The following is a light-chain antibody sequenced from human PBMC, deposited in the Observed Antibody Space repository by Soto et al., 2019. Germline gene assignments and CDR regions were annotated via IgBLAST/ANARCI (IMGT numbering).Light chain of an antibody. V-gene: IGKV1-39*01. J-gene: IGKJ4*01. Sequence: DIQMTQSPSSLSASVGDRVTITCQASQNINNYLNWYQQKPGRAPKLLIYDASNLEAGVPSRFSGSGSGTDFTLTISSLQPEDFATYYCQQSYSTPLTFGGGTKVEIK. CDR3: QQSYSTPLT. CDR1: QNINNY. CDR2: DAS.